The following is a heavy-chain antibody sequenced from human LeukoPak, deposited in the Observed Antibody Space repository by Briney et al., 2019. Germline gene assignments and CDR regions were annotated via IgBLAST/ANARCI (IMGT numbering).Heavy chain of an antibody. CDR1: GFTFSDYY. CDR2: ISSSGSTI. J-gene: IGHJ2*01. CDR3: AGTSYLYWYFDL. V-gene: IGHV3-11*01. D-gene: IGHD1-26*01. Sequence: GSLRLSCAASGFTFSDYYMSWIRQAPGKGLEWVSYISSSGSTIYYADSVKGRFTISRDNAKNSLYLQMNSLRAEDTAVYYCAGTSYLYWYFDLWGRGTLVTVSS.